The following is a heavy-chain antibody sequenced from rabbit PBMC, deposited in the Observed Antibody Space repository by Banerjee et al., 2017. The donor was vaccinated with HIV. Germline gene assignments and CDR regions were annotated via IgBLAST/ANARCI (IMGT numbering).Heavy chain of an antibody. V-gene: IGHV1S47*01. D-gene: IGHD8-1*01. Sequence: QEQLQESGGGLFQPGGSLTLTCKASGFDFSSNAMCWVRQAPGEGLEWIGCIDTGSGSTVYATWVNGRFTISKTSSTTVTLQMTSLTAADTATYFCGRDSGGGSYYDLWGQGTLVTVS. J-gene: IGHJ6*01. CDR2: IDTGSGST. CDR3: GRDSGGGSYYDL. CDR1: GFDFSSNA.